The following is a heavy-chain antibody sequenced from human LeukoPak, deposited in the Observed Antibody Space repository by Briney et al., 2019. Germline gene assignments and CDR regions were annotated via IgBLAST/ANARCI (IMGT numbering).Heavy chain of an antibody. CDR1: GGSFSGYY. CDR2: INHSGTT. CDR3: ARDLPMGGY. D-gene: IGHD2/OR15-2a*01. J-gene: IGHJ4*02. V-gene: IGHV4-34*01. Sequence: PSETLSLTCAVYGGSFSGYYWSWIRQPPGKGLEWIGEINHSGTTNYNPSLKSRVTISVDTSKNQFPLRLSSVTAADTAVYYCARDLPMGGYWGQGTLVSVSS.